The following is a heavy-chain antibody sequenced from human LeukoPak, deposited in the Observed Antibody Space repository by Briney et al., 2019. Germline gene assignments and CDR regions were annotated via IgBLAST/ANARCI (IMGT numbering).Heavy chain of an antibody. CDR3: ARDPPYGSGSYPLDY. CDR2: ISAYNGNT. CDR1: GYTFTSYS. Sequence: ASVKVSCKASGYTFTSYSISWVRQAPGQGLEWMGWISAYNGNTIYAQKVKGRVTMTTDTSTSTAYMELRSLKSDDTAVYYCARDPPYGSGSYPLDYWGQGTLVTVSS. D-gene: IGHD3-10*01. J-gene: IGHJ4*02. V-gene: IGHV1-18*01.